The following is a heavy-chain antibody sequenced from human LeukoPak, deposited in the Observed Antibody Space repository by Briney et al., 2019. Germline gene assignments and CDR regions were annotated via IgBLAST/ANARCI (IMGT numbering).Heavy chain of an antibody. CDR1: GFTFSNAW. D-gene: IGHD5-12*01. CDR2: IKSKTDGGTT. J-gene: IGHJ6*03. CDR3: TTVSSGYDCTLYYYYYMDV. Sequence: GGSLRLSCAASGFTFSNAWMSWVRQAPGKGLEWVGRIKSKTDGGTTDYAAPVKGRFTISRDDSKNTLYLQMNSLKTEDTAVYYCTTVSSGYDCTLYYYYYMDVWGKGTTVTVSS. V-gene: IGHV3-15*01.